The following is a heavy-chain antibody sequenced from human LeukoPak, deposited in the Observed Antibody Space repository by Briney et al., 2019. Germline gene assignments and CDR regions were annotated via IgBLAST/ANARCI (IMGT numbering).Heavy chain of an antibody. J-gene: IGHJ4*02. CDR3: ARKTSSSFRYFDY. Sequence: GGSLRLSCAASGFTVSSNYMSWVRQAPGKGLEWVSVIYSGGSTYYADSVKGRFTISRDNSKNTLYLQMNSLRAEDTAVYYCARKTSSSFRYFDYWGQGTLVTVSS. V-gene: IGHV3-66*01. CDR2: IYSGGST. CDR1: GFTVSSNY. D-gene: IGHD6-13*01.